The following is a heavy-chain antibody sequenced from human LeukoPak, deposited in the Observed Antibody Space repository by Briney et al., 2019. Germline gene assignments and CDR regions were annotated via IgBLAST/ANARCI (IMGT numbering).Heavy chain of an antibody. Sequence: SVKVSCKASKYTFTGYYMHWVRQAPGQGLEWMGGIIPIFGTANYAQKFQGRVTITADESTSTAYMELSSLRSEDTAVYYCASHLGGSSLSGFDYWGQGTLVTVSS. J-gene: IGHJ4*02. V-gene: IGHV1-69*13. CDR3: ASHLGGSSLSGFDY. CDR2: IIPIFGTA. D-gene: IGHD2-15*01. CDR1: KYTFTGYY.